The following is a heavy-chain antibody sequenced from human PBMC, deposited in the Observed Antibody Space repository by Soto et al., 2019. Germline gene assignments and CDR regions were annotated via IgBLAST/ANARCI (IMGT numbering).Heavy chain of an antibody. Sequence: PXESLSLSCAVSGFTFNIYGMSWVRLSPGKGLEWVSAISGPGGSTYYAVSVKGRFIISRDNSKNTLFLQMTSLTADDTAVYYCAKSGNYDFWGGFYLDKWGHGTLVTVSS. CDR3: AKSGNYDFWGGFYLDK. D-gene: IGHD3-3*01. CDR2: ISGPGGST. V-gene: IGHV3-23*01. J-gene: IGHJ4*01. CDR1: GFTFNIYG.